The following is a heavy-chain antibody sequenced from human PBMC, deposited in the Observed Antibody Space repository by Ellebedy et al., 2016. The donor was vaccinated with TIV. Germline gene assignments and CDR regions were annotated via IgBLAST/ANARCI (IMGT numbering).Heavy chain of an antibody. Sequence: PGGSLRLSCAASGFTFSNSGMHWVRQAPGKGLEWVAVISYDGSKKFYADSVQGRFIISRDNAKNSLSLQMNRLRDEDTAVYYCARETYHPVDFDLWGQGTLVTVSA. CDR2: ISYDGSKK. CDR3: ARETYHPVDFDL. V-gene: IGHV3-30*03. D-gene: IGHD2-2*01. J-gene: IGHJ4*02. CDR1: GFTFSNSG.